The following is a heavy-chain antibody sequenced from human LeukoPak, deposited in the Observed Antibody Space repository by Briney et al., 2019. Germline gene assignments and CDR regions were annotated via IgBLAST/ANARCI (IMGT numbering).Heavy chain of an antibody. J-gene: IGHJ3*02. CDR2: IYYSGST. CDR3: ARANTDAFDI. V-gene: IGHV4-59*01. CDR1: GGSISSYY. Sequence: PSETLSLTCTVSGGSISSYYWSWIRQPPGKGLEWIGYIYYSGSTNYNPSLKSRVTISVDTSKNQFSLKLSSVTAADTAVYYCARANTDAFDIWGQGTMATVSS.